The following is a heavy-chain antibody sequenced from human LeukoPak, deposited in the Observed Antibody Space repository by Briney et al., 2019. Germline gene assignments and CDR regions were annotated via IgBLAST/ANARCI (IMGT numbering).Heavy chain of an antibody. CDR1: GGSISSHY. J-gene: IGHJ5*02. D-gene: IGHD3-3*01. Sequence: SETLSLTCTVSGGSISSHYWSWIRQPPGKGLEWIGYIYYSGSTNYNPSLKSRVTISVDTSKNQFSLELSSVTAADTAVYYCARGGWDFPSDSNWFDPWGQGTLVTVSS. CDR3: ARGGWDFPSDSNWFDP. V-gene: IGHV4-59*11. CDR2: IYYSGST.